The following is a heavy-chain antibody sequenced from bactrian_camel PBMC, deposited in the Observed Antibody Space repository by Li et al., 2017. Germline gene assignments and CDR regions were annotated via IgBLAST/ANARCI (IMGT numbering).Heavy chain of an antibody. D-gene: IGHD4*01. J-gene: IGHJ6*01. CDR3: AAETSCVLDYVGGFGY. Sequence: HVQLVESGGGSVQVGGSLRLSCIASGDTISRYCMGWFRQIPDKEREGVAGIESDGSTSYTDSVKGRFTISQDSGKNILYLQMRSLKPEDTAIYYCAAETSCVLDYVGGFGYMGQGTQVTVS. CDR1: GDTISRYC. V-gene: IGHV3S53*01. CDR2: IESDGST.